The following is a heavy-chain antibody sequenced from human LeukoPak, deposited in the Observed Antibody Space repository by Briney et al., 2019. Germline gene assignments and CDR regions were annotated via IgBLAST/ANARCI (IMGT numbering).Heavy chain of an antibody. V-gene: IGHV4-39*01. CDR2: IYYSGST. CDR1: GGSLSSNTYY. Sequence: SETLSLTCSVSGGSLSSNTYYWGWIRQPPGEGPEWIGSIYYSGSTYYSPSLKSRVTISVDTSNNQFSLKLSSLTAADTAVYYCARHPRGTWQRLVHPDFWGQGALVTVSS. CDR3: ARHPRGTWQRLVHPDF. J-gene: IGHJ4*02. D-gene: IGHD6-13*01.